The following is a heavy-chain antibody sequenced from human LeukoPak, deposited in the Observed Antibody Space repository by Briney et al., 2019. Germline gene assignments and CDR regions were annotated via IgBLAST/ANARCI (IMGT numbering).Heavy chain of an antibody. CDR1: GFTFSQSW. CDR2: IKQDGGEK. Sequence: PGGSLRLSCAASGFTFSQSWMSWVRQAPGKGLEWVAYIKQDGGEKYYEDSVKGRFTISRDNAQRSLYLQMNTLRAEDTAVYFCARNAPFDYWGQGTLVTVSS. J-gene: IGHJ4*02. D-gene: IGHD2-2*01. V-gene: IGHV3-7*01. CDR3: ARNAPFDY.